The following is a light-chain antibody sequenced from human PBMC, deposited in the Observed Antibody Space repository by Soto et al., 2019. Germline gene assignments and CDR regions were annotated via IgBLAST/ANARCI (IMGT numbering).Light chain of an antibody. J-gene: IGKJ5*01. CDR2: AAS. Sequence: DIPLTQSPSFLSASVGDRVTITCRASQGLSSDLAWYQQKPGKAPKLLIYAASTLQSGVPSRFSGSGSGTEFTLTISCLQPEDCANYYCQQLNSYPITFGQGTRLEIK. CDR1: QGLSSD. V-gene: IGKV1-9*01. CDR3: QQLNSYPIT.